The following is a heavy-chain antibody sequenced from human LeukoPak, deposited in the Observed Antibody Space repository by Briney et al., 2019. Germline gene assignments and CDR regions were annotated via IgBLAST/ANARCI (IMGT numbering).Heavy chain of an antibody. CDR2: ISSSSSAI. V-gene: IGHV3-48*01. J-gene: IGHJ4*02. CDR3: ARFVLMVYAPVFDY. Sequence: GGSLRLSCAASGFTFSSYSMNWVRQAPGKGLEWVSYISSSSSAIYYADSVKGRFTISRDNAKNSLCLQMNSLRAEDTAVYYCARFVLMVYAPVFDYWGQGTLVTVSS. CDR1: GFTFSSYS. D-gene: IGHD2-8*01.